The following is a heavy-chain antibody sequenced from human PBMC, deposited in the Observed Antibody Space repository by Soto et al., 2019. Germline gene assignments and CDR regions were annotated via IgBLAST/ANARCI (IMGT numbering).Heavy chain of an antibody. Sequence: GASVKVSCKASGYTFTSYGISWVRQAPGQGLEWMGWISAYNGNTNYAQKLQGRVTMTTDTSTSTAYMELRSLRSDDTAVYYCVRVRAFVGRYYYYGMDVWGQGTTVTVSS. V-gene: IGHV1-18*01. CDR2: ISAYNGNT. CDR1: GYTFTSYG. J-gene: IGHJ6*02. CDR3: VRVRAFVGRYYYYGMDV. D-gene: IGHD3-16*01.